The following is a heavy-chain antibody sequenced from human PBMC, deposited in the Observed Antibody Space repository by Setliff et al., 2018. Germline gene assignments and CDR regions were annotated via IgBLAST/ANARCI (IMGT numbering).Heavy chain of an antibody. V-gene: IGHV4-59*08. Sequence: ASETLSLTCTVSGDSISRYYWSWIRQPPGKGLEWIGYIQNGGNTKYNPSLGSRITMSVDTSKNQFSLKLSFVTAADTAVYYCARHPSSGSYYGGSIFYFDDWGPGILVTVS. J-gene: IGHJ4*02. CDR2: IQNGGNT. CDR3: ARHPSSGSYYGGSIFYFDD. CDR1: GDSISRYY. D-gene: IGHD1-26*01.